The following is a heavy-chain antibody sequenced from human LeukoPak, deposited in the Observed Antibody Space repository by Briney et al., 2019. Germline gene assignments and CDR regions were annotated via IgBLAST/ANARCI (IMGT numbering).Heavy chain of an antibody. D-gene: IGHD1-1*01. J-gene: IGHJ4*02. CDR2: NNNRGGGT. CDR1: GFTFSSFA. CDR3: AREGAGDSGRYHSYFDH. V-gene: IGHV3-23*01. Sequence: GGSLRLSCADSGFTFSSFAMSWVRQAPGKGLEWVSGNNNRGGGTFYADSVQGRFTISRDDSKNTLYLQMNSLRAEDTALYYCAREGAGDSGRYHSYFDHWGQGTLVTVSS.